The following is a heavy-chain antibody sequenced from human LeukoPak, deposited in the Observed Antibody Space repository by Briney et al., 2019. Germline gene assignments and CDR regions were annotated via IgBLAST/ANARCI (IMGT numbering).Heavy chain of an antibody. V-gene: IGHV4-34*01. J-gene: IGHJ4*02. CDR3: ARGRPGSEVRGVIIPFLH. Sequence: PSETLSLTCAVYGGSFSGYYWSWIRQPPGKGLEWIGEINHSGSTNYNPSLKSRVTISVDTSKNQFSLKLSSVTAADTAVYYCARGRPGSEVRGVIIPFLHWGQGTLDTVSS. CDR2: INHSGST. D-gene: IGHD3-10*01. CDR1: GGSFSGYY.